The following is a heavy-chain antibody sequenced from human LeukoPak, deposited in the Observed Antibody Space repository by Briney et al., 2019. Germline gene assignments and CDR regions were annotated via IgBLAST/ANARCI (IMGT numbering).Heavy chain of an antibody. Sequence: GGSLRLSCAASGFTFNIYGMSWVRQAPGKGLEWVSAISGSGGSTYYADSVKGRFTISRDNSKDTLYLQMNSLKAEDTAVYYCARQRRGYKYGYVQNPLSFYFDFWGQGALVTVSS. V-gene: IGHV3-23*01. CDR1: GFTFNIYG. CDR2: ISGSGGST. CDR3: ARQRRGYKYGYVQNPLSFYFDF. D-gene: IGHD5-18*01. J-gene: IGHJ4*02.